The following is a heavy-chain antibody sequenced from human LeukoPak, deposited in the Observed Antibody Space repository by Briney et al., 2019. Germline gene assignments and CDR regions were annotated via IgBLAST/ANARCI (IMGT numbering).Heavy chain of an antibody. J-gene: IGHJ4*02. CDR3: AREDSGCDFEY. V-gene: IGHV3-30*03. Sequence: GGPLRLSRAASGFTFSSFGMHWVRQAPGKGLEWVAVISYDGSIKYYADSVKGRFTISRDNSKNTLYLQMNSLRGEDTAVYYCAREDSGCDFEYWGRGTLVTVSS. CDR1: GFTFSSFG. D-gene: IGHD5-12*01. CDR2: ISYDGSIK.